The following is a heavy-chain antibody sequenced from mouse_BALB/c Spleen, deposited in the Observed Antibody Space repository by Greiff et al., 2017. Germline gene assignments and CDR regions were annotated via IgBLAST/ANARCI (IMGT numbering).Heavy chain of an antibody. V-gene: IGHV1-7*01. Sequence: VKLVESGAELAKPGASVKMSCKASGYTFTSYWMHWVKQRPGQGLEWIGYINPSTGYTEYNQKFKDKATLTADKSSSTAYMQLSSLTSEDSAVYYCARWDYGSYWGQGTLVTVSA. D-gene: IGHD1-1*01. J-gene: IGHJ3*01. CDR2: INPSTGYT. CDR3: ARWDYGSY. CDR1: GYTFTSYW.